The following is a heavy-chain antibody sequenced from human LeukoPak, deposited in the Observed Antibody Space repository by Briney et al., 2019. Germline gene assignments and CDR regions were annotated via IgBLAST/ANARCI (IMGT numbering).Heavy chain of an antibody. J-gene: IGHJ3*02. CDR3: AREGGPHAFDI. CDR2: INPNSGGT. V-gene: IGHV1-2*02. Sequence: ASVKVSCKASGYTFTGYYMHWVRQAPGQGLEWMGWINPNSGGTNYAQEFQGRVTMTRDTSISTAYMELSRLRSDDTAVYYCAREGGPHAFDIWGQGTMVTVSS. CDR1: GYTFTGYY.